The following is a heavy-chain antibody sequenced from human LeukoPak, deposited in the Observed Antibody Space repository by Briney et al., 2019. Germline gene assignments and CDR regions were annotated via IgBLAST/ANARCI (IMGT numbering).Heavy chain of an antibody. V-gene: IGHV1-2*02. CDR1: GYTFTGYY. J-gene: IGHJ4*02. CDR3: ARVKGVGSRGDYFDY. CDR2: INPNSGGT. D-gene: IGHD3-10*01. Sequence: ASVKVSCKASGYTFTGYYMHWVRQAPGQGLEWMGWINPNSGGTNYEQEFQGRVTMTRSTTISTAYMELSRMRSDDTAVYYCARVKGVGSRGDYFDYWGQGTLVTVSS.